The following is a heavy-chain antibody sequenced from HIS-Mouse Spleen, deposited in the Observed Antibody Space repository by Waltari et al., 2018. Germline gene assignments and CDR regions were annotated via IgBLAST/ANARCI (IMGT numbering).Heavy chain of an antibody. CDR3: ARLLVGAPNY. CDR1: GGSISSSSYY. CDR2: IYYSGST. Sequence: QLQLQESGPGLVKPSETLSLTCTVSGGSISSSSYYWGWIRQPPGKGLEWVGSIYYSGSTYYNPSLKSRVTISVDTSKNQFSLKLSSVTAADTAVYYCARLLVGAPNYWGQGTLVTVSS. V-gene: IGHV4-39*07. D-gene: IGHD1-26*01. J-gene: IGHJ4*02.